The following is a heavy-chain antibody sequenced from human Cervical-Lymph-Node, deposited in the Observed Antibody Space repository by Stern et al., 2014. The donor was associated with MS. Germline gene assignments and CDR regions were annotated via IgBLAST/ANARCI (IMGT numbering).Heavy chain of an antibody. CDR3: ARGEVDPSYHSDSSGYHQGGNWFDP. V-gene: IGHV4-59*01. Sequence: VQLVESGPGLVKPSDTLSLTCTVSGGSISGYFWTWIRQPPGKGLEWIGYIYYSGHTNYNPSLKSRVTISVDTSKNQLSLKLTSVTAADTAIYYCARGEVDPSYHSDSSGYHQGGNWFDPWGQGILVTVSA. J-gene: IGHJ5*02. CDR2: IYYSGHT. D-gene: IGHD3-22*01. CDR1: GGSISGYF.